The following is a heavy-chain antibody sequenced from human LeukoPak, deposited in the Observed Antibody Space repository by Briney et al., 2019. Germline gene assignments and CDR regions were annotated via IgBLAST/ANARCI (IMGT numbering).Heavy chain of an antibody. CDR2: IKHSGST. D-gene: IGHD2-15*01. V-gene: IGHV4-34*01. CDR1: GGSFSGYY. Sequence: SETLSLTCAVYGGSFSGYYWSWIRQPPGKGLEWIGEIKHSGSTNYNPSLKSRVTISVDTSKNQFSLKLSSVTAADTAVYYCARAASGIVVVVAAMRYWFDPWGQGTLVTVSS. CDR3: ARAASGIVVVVAAMRYWFDP. J-gene: IGHJ5*02.